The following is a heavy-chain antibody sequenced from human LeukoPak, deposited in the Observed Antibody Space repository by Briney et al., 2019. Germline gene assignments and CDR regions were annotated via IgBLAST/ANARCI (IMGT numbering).Heavy chain of an antibody. CDR3: ARAAPYYSIDS. V-gene: IGHV3-7*01. Sequence: PGGSLRLSCAASGFTFSTYWMSWVRQAPGKGLEWVANIKPDGSEKNHVDSVKGRFAISRDNANNLLYLQMNSLRAEDTVVYYCARAAPYYSIDSWGQGTLVTVSS. J-gene: IGHJ4*02. CDR2: IKPDGSEK. D-gene: IGHD3-22*01. CDR1: GFTFSTYW.